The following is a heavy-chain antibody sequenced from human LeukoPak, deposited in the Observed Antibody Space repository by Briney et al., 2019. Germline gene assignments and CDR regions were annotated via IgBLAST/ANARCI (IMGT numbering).Heavy chain of an antibody. D-gene: IGHD3-16*01. V-gene: IGHV3-30-3*01. Sequence: GGSLRLSCAASGFTFSSYAMHWVRQAPGKGLEWVAVISYDGSNKYYADSVKGRFTISRDNSKNTLYLQMNSLRAEDTAVYYCAREWGGRRDFYYYYGMDVWSQGTTVTVSS. CDR3: AREWGGRRDFYYYYGMDV. CDR2: ISYDGSNK. J-gene: IGHJ6*02. CDR1: GFTFSSYA.